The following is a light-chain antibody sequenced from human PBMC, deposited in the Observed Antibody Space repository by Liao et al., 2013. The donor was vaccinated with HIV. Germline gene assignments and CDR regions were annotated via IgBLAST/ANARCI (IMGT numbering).Light chain of an antibody. Sequence: SYELTQPPSVSVSPGQTASITCSGDKLGDKYACWYQQKPGLSPVLVIYQDNKRPSGIPERFSGSNSGNTATLTISGTQAMDEADYYCQAWDSSTAEALVFGGGTKLTVL. CDR2: QDN. V-gene: IGLV3-1*01. J-gene: IGLJ2*01. CDR1: KLGDKY. CDR3: QAWDSSTAEALV.